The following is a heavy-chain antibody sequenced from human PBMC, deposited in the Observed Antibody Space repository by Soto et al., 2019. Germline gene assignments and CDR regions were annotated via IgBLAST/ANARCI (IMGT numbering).Heavy chain of an antibody. D-gene: IGHD3-10*01. J-gene: IGHJ4*02. V-gene: IGHV3-33*01. CDR3: AREKTRLWFGELNFDY. CDR1: GFTFISYG. CDR2: IWYDGSNK. Sequence: GGSLRLSCAASGFTFISYGMHWVRQAPGKGLEWAAVIWYDGSNKYYADSVKGRFTISRDNSKNTLYLQMNSLRAEDTAVYYCAREKTRLWFGELNFDYWGQGTLVTSPQ.